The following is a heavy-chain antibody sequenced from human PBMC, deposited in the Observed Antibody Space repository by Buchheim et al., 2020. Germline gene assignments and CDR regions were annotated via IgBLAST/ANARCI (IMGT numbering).Heavy chain of an antibody. CDR1: GGSITDYY. CDR3: ARANIVVVVAATLFDY. Sequence: QVQLQESGPGLVKPSETLSLTCTVSGGSITDYYWSWIRQPPGKGLEWIGYIYYSGTINYNPSLESRVTISVDTSKSQFSLKMSSVTAADTAVYYCARANIVVVVAATLFDYWGQGTL. CDR2: IYYSGTI. V-gene: IGHV4-59*01. D-gene: IGHD2-15*01. J-gene: IGHJ4*02.